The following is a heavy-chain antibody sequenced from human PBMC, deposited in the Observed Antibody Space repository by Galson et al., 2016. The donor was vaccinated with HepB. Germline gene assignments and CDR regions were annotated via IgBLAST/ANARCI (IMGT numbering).Heavy chain of an antibody. CDR2: TYYRSKWYY. CDR1: GDSVSSNSAA. D-gene: IGHD6-13*01. V-gene: IGHV6-1*01. J-gene: IGHJ4*02. CDR3: ARDGPSSSWHLDY. Sequence: CAISGDSVSSNSAAWNWIRQSPSRGLEWLGRTYYRSKWYYGYAVSVKSRITINADISKNQFSLQLNSVTPEDSAVYYCARDGPSSSWHLDYWGQGTLVTVSS.